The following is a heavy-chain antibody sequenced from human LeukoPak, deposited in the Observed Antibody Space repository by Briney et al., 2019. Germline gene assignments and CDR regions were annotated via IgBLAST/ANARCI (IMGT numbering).Heavy chain of an antibody. CDR1: GFTFSSYW. Sequence: GGSLRLSCAAPGFTFSSYWMSWVRQAPGKGLEWVANIKQDGSEKYYVDSVKGRFTISRDNAKNSLYLQMNSLRAEDTAVYYCARTYYYGSGSYLDYWGQGTLVTVSS. V-gene: IGHV3-7*03. J-gene: IGHJ4*02. CDR2: IKQDGSEK. D-gene: IGHD3-10*01. CDR3: ARTYYYGSGSYLDY.